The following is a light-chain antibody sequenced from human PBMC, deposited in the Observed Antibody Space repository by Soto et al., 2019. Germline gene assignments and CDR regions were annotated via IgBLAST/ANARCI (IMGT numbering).Light chain of an antibody. CDR2: GAS. V-gene: IGKV1D-12*01. CDR3: QQAYSFPLT. CDR1: QGISSW. J-gene: IGKJ4*01. Sequence: DIQMIHSPCSLSASVGDRFTCTCLASQGISSWLAWYQQKPGKAPKLLIYGASSLQSGVPSRFSGSGSGTNFTLTISSLQPEDFATYYCQQAYSFPLTFGGGTKVDIK.